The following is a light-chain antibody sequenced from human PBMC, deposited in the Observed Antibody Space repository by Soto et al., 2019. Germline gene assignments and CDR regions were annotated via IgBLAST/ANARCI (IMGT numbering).Light chain of an antibody. V-gene: IGLV2-8*01. CDR3: SSYAGNKNFYV. CDR1: SSDVGAYNY. CDR2: EVS. Sequence: QSVLTQPPSASGSPGQSVTISCTGTSSDVGAYNYVSWYQQHPGKAPKLLIYEVSRRPSGVPDRFSGSKSGSTAFLTVSGLQADDEADYYCSSYAGNKNFYVFGTGTKLTVL. J-gene: IGLJ1*01.